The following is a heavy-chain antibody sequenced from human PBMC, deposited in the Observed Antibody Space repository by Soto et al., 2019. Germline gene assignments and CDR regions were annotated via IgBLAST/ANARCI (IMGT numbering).Heavy chain of an antibody. Sequence: QVQLVESGGGVVQPGRSLRLSCAASGFTFSSYAMHWVRQAPGKGLEWVAVISYDGSNKYYADSVKGRFTISRDNSKNTLYLQMNSLRAEDTAVYYCASTVDIWGQGTKVTVSS. V-gene: IGHV3-30-3*01. CDR2: ISYDGSNK. CDR1: GFTFSSYA. CDR3: ASTVDI. J-gene: IGHJ3*02.